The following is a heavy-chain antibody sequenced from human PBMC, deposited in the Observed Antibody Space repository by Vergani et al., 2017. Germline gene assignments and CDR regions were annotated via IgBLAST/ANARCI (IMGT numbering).Heavy chain of an antibody. CDR1: GGSFSGYY. J-gene: IGHJ2*01. V-gene: IGHV4-34*01. CDR3: ARGRLVMGSSPVFDL. CDR2: INHSGST. Sequence: QVQLQQWGAGLLKPSETLSLTCAVYGGSFSGYYWSWIRQPPGKGLEWIGEINHSGSTNYNPSLKSRVTISVEQSKNQFSRKLSSVTAADTAVYYCARGRLVMGSSPVFDLWGRGTLVTVSS. D-gene: IGHD3-9*01.